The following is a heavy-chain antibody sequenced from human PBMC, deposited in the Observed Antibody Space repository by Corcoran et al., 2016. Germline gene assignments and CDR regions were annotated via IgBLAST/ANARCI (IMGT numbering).Heavy chain of an antibody. D-gene: IGHD3-10*01. V-gene: IGHV3-21*01. CDR3: SSLTTMVRGVSGSDY. J-gene: IGHJ4*02. Sequence: EVQLVESGGGLVKPGGSLRLSCAASGFTFSSYSMNWVRQAPGKGLEWVSSISSSSSYIYYADSVKGRFTISRDNAKNSLYLQMNSLRAEDTAVYYCSSLTTMVRGVSGSDYWGQGTLVTVSS. CDR2: ISSSSSYI. CDR1: GFTFSSYS.